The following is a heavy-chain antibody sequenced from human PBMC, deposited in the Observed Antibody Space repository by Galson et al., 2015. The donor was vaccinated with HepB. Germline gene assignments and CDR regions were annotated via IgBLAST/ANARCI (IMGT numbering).Heavy chain of an antibody. CDR3: ARDPLGGYSYSGSYFDY. D-gene: IGHD5-18*01. J-gene: IGHJ4*02. V-gene: IGHV3-33*01. CDR2: IWYDGSNK. Sequence: FSSYGMHWVRQAPGKGLEWVAVIWYDGSNKYYADSVKGRFTISRDNSKNTLYLQMNSLRAEDTAVYYCARDPLGGYSYSGSYFDYWGQGTLVTVSS. CDR1: FSSYG.